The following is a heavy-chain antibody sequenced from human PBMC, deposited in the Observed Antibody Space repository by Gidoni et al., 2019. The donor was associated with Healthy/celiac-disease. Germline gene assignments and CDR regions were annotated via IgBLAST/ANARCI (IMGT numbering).Heavy chain of an antibody. CDR3: ARRFHSRSSWTDWFDP. Sequence: EVQLVQSGAEVKKPGASLKISCNGSGYSFTIYWIGWVRQMPGNGLECMGIIYPGDSDTRYSPSFQGQVTISADKSISTADLQWSSLKASDTAMYYCARRFHSRSSWTDWFDPWGQGTLVTVSS. CDR1: GYSFTIYW. J-gene: IGHJ5*02. V-gene: IGHV5-51*03. CDR2: IYPGDSDT. D-gene: IGHD6-13*01.